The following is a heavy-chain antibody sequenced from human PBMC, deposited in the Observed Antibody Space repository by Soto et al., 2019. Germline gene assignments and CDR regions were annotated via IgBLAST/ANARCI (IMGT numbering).Heavy chain of an antibody. CDR3: AREGYCSGGSCLAFDI. J-gene: IGHJ3*02. Sequence: ASVKVSCKASGYTFTSYGISWVRQAPGQGLEWMGWISAYNGNTNYAQKLQGRVTMTTDTFTSTAYMELRSLRSDDTAVYYCAREGYCSGGSCLAFDIWGQGTMVTVSS. CDR2: ISAYNGNT. CDR1: GYTFTSYG. D-gene: IGHD2-15*01. V-gene: IGHV1-18*01.